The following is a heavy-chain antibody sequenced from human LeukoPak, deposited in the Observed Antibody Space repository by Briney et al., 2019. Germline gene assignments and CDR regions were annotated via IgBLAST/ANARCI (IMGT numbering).Heavy chain of an antibody. CDR1: GFTVSSNY. V-gene: IGHV3-66*02. J-gene: IGHJ4*02. CDR3: ANSLDYYGSGTPFDY. D-gene: IGHD3-10*01. CDR2: IYSGGST. Sequence: GGSLRLSCAASGFTVSSNYMSWVRQAPGKGLEWVSVIYSGGSTYYADSVKGRFTISRDNSKNTLYLQMNSLRAEDTAVYYCANSLDYYGSGTPFDYWGQGTLVTVSS.